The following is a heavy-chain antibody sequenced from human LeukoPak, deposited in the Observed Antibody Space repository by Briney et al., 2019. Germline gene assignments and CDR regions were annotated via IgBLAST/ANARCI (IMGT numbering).Heavy chain of an antibody. CDR3: ARGDSHYYYMDV. CDR2: INPNSGDT. CDR1: GYTFTGYY. J-gene: IGHJ6*03. V-gene: IGHV1-2*02. Sequence: VSVKVSCKASGYTFTGYYMHWVRQAPGQGLEWMGWINPNSGDTNYAQKFQGRVTMTRDTSISTAYMELSRLRSDDTAVYYCARGDSHYYYMDVWGRGTTVSVSS. D-gene: IGHD3-22*01.